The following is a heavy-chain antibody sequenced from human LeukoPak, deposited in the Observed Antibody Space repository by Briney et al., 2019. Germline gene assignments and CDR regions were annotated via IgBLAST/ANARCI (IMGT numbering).Heavy chain of an antibody. CDR2: ITASSTAI. J-gene: IGHJ4*02. D-gene: IGHD3-9*01. CDR1: GFTFSDYY. V-gene: IGHV3-69-1*01. Sequence: GGSLRLSCAASGFTFSDYYMNWIRQAPGKGLEWVSSITASSTAIYSADSVKGRFTISRDNAKNFLYLQMNSLRAEDTAVYYCARTYYDILTGYNPYFDYWGQGILVTVPS. CDR3: ARTYYDILTGYNPYFDY.